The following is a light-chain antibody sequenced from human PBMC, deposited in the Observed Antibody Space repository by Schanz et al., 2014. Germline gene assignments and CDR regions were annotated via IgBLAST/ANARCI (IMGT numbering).Light chain of an antibody. CDR3: TSYTSVSTWV. Sequence: QSVLTQAASVSGSPGQSITISCTGTSSDVGGYKYVSWYQQHPGKAPKLLIHDVTNRPSGISNRFSGSKSGNTASLTISGLQTEDEADYYCTSYTSVSTWVFGGGTKLTVL. V-gene: IGLV2-14*01. J-gene: IGLJ3*02. CDR2: DVT. CDR1: SSDVGGYKY.